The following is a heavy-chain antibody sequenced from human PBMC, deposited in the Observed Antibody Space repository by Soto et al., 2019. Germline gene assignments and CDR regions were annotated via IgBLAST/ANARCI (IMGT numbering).Heavy chain of an antibody. Sequence: PGGSLRLSCAASGFTFSSYSMNWVRQAPGKGLEWVSSISSSSSYIYYADSVKGRFTISRDNAKNSLYLQMNSLRAEDTAVYYCARDGVPLLWFDYYGMDVWGQGTTVTVSS. D-gene: IGHD3-10*01. CDR3: ARDGVPLLWFDYYGMDV. V-gene: IGHV3-21*01. CDR2: ISSSSSYI. CDR1: GFTFSSYS. J-gene: IGHJ6*02.